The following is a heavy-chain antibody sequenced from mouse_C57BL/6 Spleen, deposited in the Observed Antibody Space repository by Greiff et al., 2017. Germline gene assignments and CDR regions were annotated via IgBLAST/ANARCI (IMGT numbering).Heavy chain of an antibody. CDR2: IDPSDSYT. D-gene: IGHD1-1*01. V-gene: IGHV1-69*01. CDR3: ARTYYGSSHYYAMDY. J-gene: IGHJ4*01. Sequence: QVQLKQPGAELVMPGASVKLSCKASGYTFTSYWMHWVKQRPGQGLEWIGEIDPSDSYTNYNQKFKGKSTLTVDKSSSTAYMQLSSLTSEDSAVYYCARTYYGSSHYYAMDYWGQGTSVTVSS. CDR1: GYTFTSYW.